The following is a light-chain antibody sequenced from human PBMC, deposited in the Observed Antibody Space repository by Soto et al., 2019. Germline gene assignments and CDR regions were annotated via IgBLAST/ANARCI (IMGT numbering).Light chain of an antibody. CDR3: QHRRSWPLT. J-gene: IGKJ4*01. CDR1: QTINNQ. Sequence: EIVLTQSPGTLSLSPGETATLSCRASQTINNQLAWYQQKPGQAPRLLIYDASTRATGIPARISGSGFGTDFILTISSLEPEDFAVYYCQHRRSWPLTFGGGTKVEIK. CDR2: DAS. V-gene: IGKV3-11*01.